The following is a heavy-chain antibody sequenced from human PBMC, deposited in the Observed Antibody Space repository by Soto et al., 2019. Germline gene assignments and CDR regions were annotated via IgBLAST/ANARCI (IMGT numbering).Heavy chain of an antibody. V-gene: IGHV1-69*12. D-gene: IGHD1-1*01. Sequence: QVQLVQSGAEVKNPGSSVKVSCKASGGTFSTYSISWLRQAPGQGLEWMGGIVPVFGTTNYAQKFQGRVTITADESTSTAYMEVSSLRSEDTAVYYCAKTATAGSYYYYGMDVWGQGTTVTVSS. CDR2: IVPVFGTT. J-gene: IGHJ6*02. CDR1: GGTFSTYS. CDR3: AKTATAGSYYYYGMDV.